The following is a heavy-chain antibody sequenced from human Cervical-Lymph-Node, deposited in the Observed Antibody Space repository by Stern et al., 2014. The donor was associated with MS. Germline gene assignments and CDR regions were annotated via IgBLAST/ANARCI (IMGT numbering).Heavy chain of an antibody. D-gene: IGHD3-10*01. CDR3: ARDPSRFGDNGYLDF. V-gene: IGHV3-30-3*01. CDR1: GFTFSSFA. CDR2: ISPDGTNK. J-gene: IGHJ4*02. Sequence: VHLVESGGGLVQPGKSLRLSCAASGFTFSSFAMHWVRQAPGQGLQWLAVISPDGTNKYYAASVKGRFTISRDKSNNAVYLQISSLRLDDTAVYFCARDPSRFGDNGYLDFWGQGTLVTVSS.